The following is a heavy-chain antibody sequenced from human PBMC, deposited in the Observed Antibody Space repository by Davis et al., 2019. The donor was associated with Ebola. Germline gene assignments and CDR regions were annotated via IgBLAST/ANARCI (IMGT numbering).Heavy chain of an antibody. Sequence: PGGSLRLSCGASGFTFSSFWMHWVRQTPGKGPAWVSRIRSDGSGTTYADSVKGRFTISRDNAKNTVYLQMNSLTAEDTAVYYCVRGGLYSDRNDYWGQGTLVTVSS. CDR1: GFTFSSFW. J-gene: IGHJ4*02. D-gene: IGHD3-22*01. V-gene: IGHV3-74*03. CDR2: IRSDGSGT. CDR3: VRGGLYSDRNDY.